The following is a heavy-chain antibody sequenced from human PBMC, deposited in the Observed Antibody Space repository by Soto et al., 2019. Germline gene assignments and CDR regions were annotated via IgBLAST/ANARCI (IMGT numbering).Heavy chain of an antibody. V-gene: IGHV3-64*01. CDR2: ISSNGGST. Sequence: PGGSLRLSCAASGFTFSSYAMHWVRQAPGKGLEYVSAISSNGGSTYYANSVKGRFTISRDNSKNTLYLQMGSLRAEDMAVYYCARDGKEARFGVVTEYYYYMDVWGKGPTVTVSS. CDR3: ARDGKEARFGVVTEYYYYMDV. J-gene: IGHJ6*03. CDR1: GFTFSSYA. D-gene: IGHD3-3*01.